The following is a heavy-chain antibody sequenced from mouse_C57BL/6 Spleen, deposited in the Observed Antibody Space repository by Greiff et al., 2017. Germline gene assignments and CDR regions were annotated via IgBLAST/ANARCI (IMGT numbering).Heavy chain of an antibody. Sequence: VQLQQPGAELVMPGASVKLSCKASGYTFTSYWMHWVKQRPGQGLEWIGEIDPSDSYTNYNQKFKGKSTLTVDNSSSTAYMQLSSLTSEDSAVYYCARSKSRAMDYWGQGTSVTVSS. V-gene: IGHV1-69*01. CDR2: IDPSDSYT. D-gene: IGHD1-3*01. CDR3: ARSKSRAMDY. CDR1: GYTFTSYW. J-gene: IGHJ4*01.